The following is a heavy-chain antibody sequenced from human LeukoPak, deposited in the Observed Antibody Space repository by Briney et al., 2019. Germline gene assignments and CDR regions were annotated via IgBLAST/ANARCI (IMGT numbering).Heavy chain of an antibody. CDR3: AKVRDYDSSGYSDY. CDR1: GFTFSSFA. J-gene: IGHJ4*02. D-gene: IGHD3-22*01. CDR2: ISGSGGST. Sequence: GGSLRLSCAASGFTFSSFAMTWVRQAPGKGLEWVSAISGSGGSTYYVDSVKGRFTISRDNFKNTLYLQMNSLRAEDTAVYYCAKVRDYDSSGYSDYWGQGNLVTVSS. V-gene: IGHV3-23*01.